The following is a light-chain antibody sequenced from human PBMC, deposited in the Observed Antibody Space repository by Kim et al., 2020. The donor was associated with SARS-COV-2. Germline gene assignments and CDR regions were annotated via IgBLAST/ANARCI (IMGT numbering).Light chain of an antibody. CDR3: NSRDSSGNHSLGV. CDR2: GKN. J-gene: IGLJ3*02. V-gene: IGLV3-19*01. CDR1: SLRSYY. Sequence: SSELTQDPAVSVALGQTVRITCQGDSLRSYYASWYQQKPGQAPVLVIYGKNNRPSGIPDRFSGSSSGNTASLTITGAQAEDEADYYCNSRDSSGNHSLGVFGGGTKLTVL.